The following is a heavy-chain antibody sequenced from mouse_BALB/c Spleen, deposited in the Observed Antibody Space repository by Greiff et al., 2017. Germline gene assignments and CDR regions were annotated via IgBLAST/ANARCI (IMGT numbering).Heavy chain of an antibody. CDR3: ARGGDVRAMDY. V-gene: IGHV5-6-3*01. Sequence: EVQLVESGGGLVQPGGSLKLSCAASGFTFSSYGMSWVRQTPDKRLELVATINSNGGSTYYPDSVKGRFTISRDNAKNTLYLQMSSLKSEDTAMYYCARGGDVRAMDYWGQGTSVTVSS. CDR2: INSNGGST. CDR1: GFTFSSYG. J-gene: IGHJ4*01.